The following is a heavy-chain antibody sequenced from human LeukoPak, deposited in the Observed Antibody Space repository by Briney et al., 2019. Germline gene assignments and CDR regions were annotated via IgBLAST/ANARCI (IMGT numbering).Heavy chain of an antibody. Sequence: ASVKVSCKASGNTFTAYYMHWVRQAPGQGLEWMGWINPNSGGTNFAQRFQGRFTMTRDKSISTAYMELSGLRSDDTAVYYCARDALYYYDRSGYYSGYWYFDLWGRGTLVTVSS. D-gene: IGHD3-22*01. CDR2: INPNSGGT. CDR1: GNTFTAYY. CDR3: ARDALYYYDRSGYYSGYWYFDL. V-gene: IGHV1-2*02. J-gene: IGHJ2*01.